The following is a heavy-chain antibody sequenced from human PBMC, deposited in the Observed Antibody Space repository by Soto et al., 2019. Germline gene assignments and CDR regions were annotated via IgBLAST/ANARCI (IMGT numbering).Heavy chain of an antibody. CDR1: GYIFSDYG. J-gene: IGHJ4*02. D-gene: IGHD4-17*01. V-gene: IGHV1-18*04. CDR2: ISGYSGNA. CDR3: AKRTSGTTWGESDY. Sequence: QVQVMQSGAEVKKPGDSVKVSCKTSGYIFSDYGINWVRQAPGQGLEWMGWISGYSGNANLAQKFQGRVTITTNKSTRTAYMELRRLSSYDTAVDSCAKRTSGTTWGESDYWGQGTLVTVSS.